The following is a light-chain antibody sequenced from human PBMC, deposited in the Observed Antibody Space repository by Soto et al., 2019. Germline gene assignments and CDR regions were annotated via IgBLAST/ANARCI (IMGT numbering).Light chain of an antibody. V-gene: IGKV3-11*01. J-gene: IGKJ4*01. CDR2: DAS. CDR1: QSVSSK. Sequence: PGSLSVSPGAGATLSWRASQSVSSKLAWYQQKPGQAPRLLIYDASNRATGIPARFSGSGSGTDFTLTISSLEPEDFAVYYCQQRDSWPLTFGGGTKVDI. CDR3: QQRDSWPLT.